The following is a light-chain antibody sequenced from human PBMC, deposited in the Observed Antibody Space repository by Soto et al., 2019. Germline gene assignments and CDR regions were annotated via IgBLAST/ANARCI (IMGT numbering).Light chain of an antibody. CDR2: EGS. CDR3: SSYAGSSTFDV. CDR1: SSDVGSYNL. V-gene: IGLV2-23*03. J-gene: IGLJ1*01. Sequence: QSALTQPASVSGSPGQSITISCTGTSSDVGSYNLVSWYQQHPGKAPKLMIYEGSKRPSGVSNRFSGSKSGNTASLTISGLQAEDEADYYCSSYAGSSTFDVFGPGTKLTVL.